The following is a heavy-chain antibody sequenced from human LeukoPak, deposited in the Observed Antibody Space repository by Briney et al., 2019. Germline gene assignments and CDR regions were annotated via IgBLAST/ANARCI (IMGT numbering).Heavy chain of an antibody. J-gene: IGHJ4*02. D-gene: IGHD4-17*01. CDR1: GYTFTGYY. V-gene: IGHV1-2*02. CDR2: INPNSGGT. Sequence: ASVKVSCKASGYTFTGYYMHWVRQAPGQGLEWMGWINPNSGGTNYAQKFQGRVTMPRDTSISTASMELSRLRSDDTAVYYCARTYFYGDYPFDYWGQGTLVTVSS. CDR3: ARTYFYGDYPFDY.